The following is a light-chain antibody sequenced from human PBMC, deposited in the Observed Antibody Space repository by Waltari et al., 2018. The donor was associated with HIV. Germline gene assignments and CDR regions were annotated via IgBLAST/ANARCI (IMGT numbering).Light chain of an antibody. CDR3: QQTYSSPIT. CDR1: QTIGRS. V-gene: IGKV1-39*01. Sequence: DIQMTQSPSSLSASVGDRVTITCRASQTIGRSLNWYQQRPGKAPKLLIYHVSTLQTGAPSRVGGDGSGTDFTLTISSLHLEDFASYFCQQTYSSPITFGQGTRLEIK. J-gene: IGKJ5*01. CDR2: HVS.